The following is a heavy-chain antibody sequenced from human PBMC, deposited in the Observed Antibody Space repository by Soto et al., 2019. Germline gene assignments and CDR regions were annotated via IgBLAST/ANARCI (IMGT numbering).Heavy chain of an antibody. D-gene: IGHD6-13*01. CDR3: ARDGRYSSSWYYYYGMDV. CDR2: INHSGST. Sequence: QVQLQQWGAGLLKPSETLSLTCAVYGGSFSGYYWSWIRQPPGKGLEWIGEINHSGSTNYNPSLKSRVTISVDTSKNQFSLKLSSVTAADTAVYYCARDGRYSSSWYYYYGMDVWGQGTTVTVSS. CDR1: GGSFSGYY. J-gene: IGHJ6*02. V-gene: IGHV4-34*01.